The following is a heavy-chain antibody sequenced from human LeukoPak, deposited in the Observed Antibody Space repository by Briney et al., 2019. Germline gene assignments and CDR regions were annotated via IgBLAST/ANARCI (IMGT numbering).Heavy chain of an antibody. J-gene: IGHJ4*02. Sequence: PGGSLRLSCGASGLTFSSYAMHWVRQAPGKGLEWVAVISYDGSNEYYVDSVKGRFSISRDNSMKTLYLQMNSLRAEDTAVYYCAKDLTPYLYGGSSADYWGQGTLVTVSS. V-gene: IGHV3-30*18. CDR1: GLTFSSYA. D-gene: IGHD4-23*01. CDR3: AKDLTPYLYGGSSADY. CDR2: ISYDGSNE.